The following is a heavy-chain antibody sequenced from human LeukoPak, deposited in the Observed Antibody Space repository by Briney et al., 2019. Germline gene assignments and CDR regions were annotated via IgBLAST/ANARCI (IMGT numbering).Heavy chain of an antibody. J-gene: IGHJ4*01. D-gene: IGHD5-24*01. CDR3: ARGADAYKLGNF. V-gene: IGHV4-39*01. CDR1: GGSFDSSYC. CDR2: IYSRDLT. Sequence: SETLSLNCSVSGGSFDSSYCWTGVRQTPGKGLEWVGTIYSRDLTYYNPSLTSRVTISADTSKNMFSLRLTSVTAADTAVYYCARGADAYKLGNFWGHGILVTVFS.